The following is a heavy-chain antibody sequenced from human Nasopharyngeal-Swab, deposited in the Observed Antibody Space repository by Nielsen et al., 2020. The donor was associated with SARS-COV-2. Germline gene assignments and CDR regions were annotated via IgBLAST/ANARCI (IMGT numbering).Heavy chain of an antibody. CDR3: ARDKGSDDPIDY. CDR1: GFTFSSSA. V-gene: IGHV3-33*01. CDR2: IWHDGRNK. Sequence: GGSLRLSCAASGFTFSSSAISWVRQAPGKGLEWVAVIWHDGRNKYYADSVKGRFTISRDNSKNTLDLQMNSLRVDDTAVYYCARDKGSDDPIDYWGRGTLVTVSS. D-gene: IGHD1-26*01. J-gene: IGHJ4*02.